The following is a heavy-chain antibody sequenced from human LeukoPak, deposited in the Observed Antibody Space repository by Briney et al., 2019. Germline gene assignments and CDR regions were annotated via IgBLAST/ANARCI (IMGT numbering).Heavy chain of an antibody. CDR2: IKQDGSEK. J-gene: IGHJ5*02. V-gene: IGHV3-7*01. D-gene: IGHD6-13*01. CDR3: ARDRKYSSSWYRSSWFDP. Sequence: GGSLRLSCAASGFTFSSYWMSWVRQAPGKGLEWVANIKQDGSEKYYVDSVKGRFTISRDNAKNSLYLQMNSLRAEDTAVYYCARDRKYSSSWYRSSWFDPWGQGTLVTVSS. CDR1: GFTFSSYW.